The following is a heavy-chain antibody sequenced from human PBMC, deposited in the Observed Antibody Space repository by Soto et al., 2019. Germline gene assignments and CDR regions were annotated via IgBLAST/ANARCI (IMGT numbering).Heavy chain of an antibody. CDR3: ARGGASMVRGVIINRYYFDY. V-gene: IGHV4-39*07. Sequence: SETLSLTCTVSGGSISSGGYYWSWIRQPPGKGLEWIGEINHSGSTNYNPSLKSRVTISVDTSKNQFSLKLSSVTAADTAVYYCARGGASMVRGVIINRYYFDYWGQGTLVTVSS. CDR1: GGSISSGGYY. CDR2: INHSGST. D-gene: IGHD3-10*01. J-gene: IGHJ4*02.